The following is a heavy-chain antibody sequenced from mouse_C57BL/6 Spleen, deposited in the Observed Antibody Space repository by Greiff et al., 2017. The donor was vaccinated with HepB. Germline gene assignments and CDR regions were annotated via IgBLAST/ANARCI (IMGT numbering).Heavy chain of an antibody. D-gene: IGHD1-1*01. CDR2: INPSSGYT. J-gene: IGHJ4*01. CDR1: GYTFTRYW. Sequence: VQLQQSGAELAKPGASVKLSCKASGYTFTRYWMHWVKQRPGQGLEWIGYINPSSGYTKNNQKCKDKATLTADKSYSTAYMQLISLTYEDYAVYYCARSDYAPNSPYYYAMDYWGQGTSVTVSS. V-gene: IGHV1-7*01. CDR3: ARSDYAPNSPYYYAMDY.